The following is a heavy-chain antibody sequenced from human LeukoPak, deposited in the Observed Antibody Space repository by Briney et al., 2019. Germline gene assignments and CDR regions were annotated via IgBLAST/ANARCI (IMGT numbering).Heavy chain of an antibody. Sequence: PGGPLRLSCAASGFTFSSYEMNWVRQAPGKGLEWVSYISSSGSTIYYADSVKGRFTISRDNAKNSLYLQMNSLRAEDTAVYYCARVIRGNYYDSSGYLSAGWFDPWGQGTLVTVSS. D-gene: IGHD3-22*01. CDR2: ISSSGSTI. V-gene: IGHV3-48*03. CDR1: GFTFSSYE. CDR3: ARVIRGNYYDSSGYLSAGWFDP. J-gene: IGHJ5*02.